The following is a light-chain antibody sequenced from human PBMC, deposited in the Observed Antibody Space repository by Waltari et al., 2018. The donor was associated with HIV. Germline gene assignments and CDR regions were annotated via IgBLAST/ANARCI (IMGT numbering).Light chain of an antibody. J-gene: IGLJ1*01. CDR2: DVG. CDR1: SSDVGGYDF. Sequence: QSALTQPRSLSGSPGQSVTIACIGTSSDVGGYDFVYWYQQHHGKSPKLMLYDVGKRPSGLPARFSGSKSGNTASLTISGLQAEDEADYFCCSYAGNFFVFGTGTQVSFL. CDR3: CSYAGNFFV. V-gene: IGLV2-11*01.